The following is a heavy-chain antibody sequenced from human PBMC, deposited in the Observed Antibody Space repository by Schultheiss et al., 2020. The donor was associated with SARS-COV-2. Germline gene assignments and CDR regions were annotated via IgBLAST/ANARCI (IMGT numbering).Heavy chain of an antibody. CDR2: IDPSDSYT. J-gene: IGHJ6*02. CDR1: GYSFTSYW. V-gene: IGHV5-10-1*01. Sequence: GESLKISCKGSGYSFTSYWINWVRQMPGKGLEWMGRIDPSDSYTNYSPSFQGHVTISADKSISTAYLQWSSLKASDTAMYYCARHGGQLWELLRYGMDVWGQGTTVTVAS. CDR3: ARHGGQLWELLRYGMDV. D-gene: IGHD1-26*01.